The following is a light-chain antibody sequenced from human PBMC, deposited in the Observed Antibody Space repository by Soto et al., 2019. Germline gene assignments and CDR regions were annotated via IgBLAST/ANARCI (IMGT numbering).Light chain of an antibody. CDR1: SSDVGSYNL. V-gene: IGLV2-23*01. CDR2: EGT. Sequence: QSVLTQPASGSGSPGQSIAISCTGTSSDVGSYNLVSWYQQHPGKAPKLMIYEGTKRPSGVSNRFSGSKSGNTASLTISGLQAEDEADYYCCSSAGSSLYVFGSGTKVTVL. CDR3: CSSAGSSLYV. J-gene: IGLJ1*01.